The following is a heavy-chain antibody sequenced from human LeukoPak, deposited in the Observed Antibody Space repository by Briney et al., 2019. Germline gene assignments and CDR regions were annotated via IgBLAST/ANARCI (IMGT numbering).Heavy chain of an antibody. V-gene: IGHV4-61*02. D-gene: IGHD2-15*01. Sequence: SETLSLTCTVSGGSISSSSYYWSWIRQPAGKGLEWIGRIYTSGSTNYNPSLKSRVTMSVDTSKNQFSLKLSSVTAADTAVYYCARDLPVYCSGGSCYSPAFDIWGQGTMVTVSS. CDR2: IYTSGST. J-gene: IGHJ3*02. CDR1: GGSISSSSYY. CDR3: ARDLPVYCSGGSCYSPAFDI.